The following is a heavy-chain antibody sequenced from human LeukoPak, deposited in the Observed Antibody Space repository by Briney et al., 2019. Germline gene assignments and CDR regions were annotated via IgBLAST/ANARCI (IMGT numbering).Heavy chain of an antibody. Sequence: TSQTLSLTCAVSGGSISSGAYSWSWTRQPPGKALEWIGYIYPVGSTYYNSSLKSRVTMSIDRSKNQFSLRLSSVTAADTAMYYCASVGLTATTSYFDDWGQGFQVTVSS. D-gene: IGHD1/OR15-1a*01. V-gene: IGHV4-30-2*01. CDR1: GGSISSGAYS. J-gene: IGHJ4*02. CDR2: IYPVGST. CDR3: ASVGLTATTSYFDD.